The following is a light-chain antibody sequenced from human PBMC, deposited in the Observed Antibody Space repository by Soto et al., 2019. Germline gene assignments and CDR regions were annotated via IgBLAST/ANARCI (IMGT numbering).Light chain of an antibody. CDR1: QSVSSSY. Sequence: ESVLTQSPGTLSLSPGERATLSCRASQSVSSSYLAWYQQKPGQAPRLLIYGASSRATGIPDRFSGSGSGTDFTLTISRLEPEDFAVYYCQQYGSLGTFGQGTKVDI. V-gene: IGKV3-20*01. J-gene: IGKJ1*01. CDR2: GAS. CDR3: QQYGSLGT.